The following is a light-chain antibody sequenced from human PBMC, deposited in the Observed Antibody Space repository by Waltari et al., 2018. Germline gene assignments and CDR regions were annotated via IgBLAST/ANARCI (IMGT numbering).Light chain of an antibody. CDR1: QAISSG. CDR2: AAS. J-gene: IGKJ5*01. CDR3: QQFDTFPLT. Sequence: DIQMTQSPSSVSASVGDRVTITCRASQAISSGLAWYQQKPGKAPKLLIYAASSLQSGVPSRFSGSGFGTDFTLTISSLQPEDFATYFCQQFDTFPLTFGQGTRLEIK. V-gene: IGKV1-12*01.